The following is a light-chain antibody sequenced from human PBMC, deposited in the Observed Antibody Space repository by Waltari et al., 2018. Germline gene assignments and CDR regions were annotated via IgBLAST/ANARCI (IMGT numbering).Light chain of an antibody. Sequence: QSALTQPASVSGSPGQSITIPCTGTSSDVGSYDLVSWYQQHPGKAPKLFIYEVNERPSGVSNRFSGSKSVNTASLTISGLQAEDEADYYCCSYAGVDTFYVFGTGTKVTVL. CDR3: CSYAGVDTFYV. CDR2: EVN. V-gene: IGLV2-23*02. J-gene: IGLJ1*01. CDR1: SSDVGSYDL.